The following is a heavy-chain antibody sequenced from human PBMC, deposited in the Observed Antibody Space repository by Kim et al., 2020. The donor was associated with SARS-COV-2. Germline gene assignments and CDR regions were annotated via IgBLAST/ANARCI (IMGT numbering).Heavy chain of an antibody. J-gene: IGHJ4*02. CDR2: ISWNCESI. V-gene: IGHV3-9*01. D-gene: IGHD1-1*01. Sequence: GGSLRLSCVASGFAFDDYSMFWVRQGPGKGLESISGISWNCESIGYEDSVKGRFTISRDNAKKSLYLQMNSLRGEDTALYYCAKAGSTGATYYFDYWGQGIPVTVSS. CDR3: AKAGSTGATYYFDY. CDR1: GFAFDDYS.